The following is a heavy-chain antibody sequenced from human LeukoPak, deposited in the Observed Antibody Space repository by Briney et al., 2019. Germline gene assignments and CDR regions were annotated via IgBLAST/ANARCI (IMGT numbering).Heavy chain of an antibody. J-gene: IGHJ3*02. Sequence: GGSLRLSCEASEFTFDDYAMHWVRQAPRKGLEWVSGISWNSGSIGYADSVKGRFTNSRDNAKNSLYLQMNSLRAEDTALYYCAKASYDSNFVGAFDIWGQGTMVTVSS. D-gene: IGHD3-22*01. V-gene: IGHV3-9*01. CDR2: ISWNSGSI. CDR3: AKASYDSNFVGAFDI. CDR1: EFTFDDYA.